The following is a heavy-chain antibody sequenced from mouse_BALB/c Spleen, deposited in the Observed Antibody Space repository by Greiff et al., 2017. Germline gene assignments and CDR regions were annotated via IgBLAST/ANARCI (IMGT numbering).Heavy chain of an antibody. J-gene: IGHJ1*01. Sequence: EVQRVESGGGLVQPGGSRKLSCAASGFTFSSFGMHWVRQAPEKGLEWVAYISSGSSTIYYADTVKGRFTISRDNPKNTLFLQMTSLRSEDTAMYYCASLPVYGLHFDVWGAGTTVTVSS. D-gene: IGHD1-2*01. V-gene: IGHV5-17*02. CDR3: ASLPVYGLHFDV. CDR2: ISSGSSTI. CDR1: GFTFSSFG.